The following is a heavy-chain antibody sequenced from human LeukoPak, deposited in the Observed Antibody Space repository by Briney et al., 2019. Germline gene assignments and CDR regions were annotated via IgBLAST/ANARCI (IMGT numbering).Heavy chain of an antibody. CDR2: IFYSGST. CDR3: ARYQGPTAYGSGSYLHQPDAFDI. D-gene: IGHD3-10*01. V-gene: IGHV4-39*07. Sequence: SETLSLTCTVSGGSISTSNYYWGWIRQPPGKGLEWIGNIFYSGSTYYSPSVKSRVTISLDTSRNQFSLKLSSVTAADTAVYYCARYQGPTAYGSGSYLHQPDAFDIWGQGTMVTVSS. CDR1: GGSISTSNYY. J-gene: IGHJ3*02.